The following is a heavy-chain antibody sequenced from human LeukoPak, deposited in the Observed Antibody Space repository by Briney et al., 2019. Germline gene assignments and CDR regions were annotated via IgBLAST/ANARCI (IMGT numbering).Heavy chain of an antibody. CDR2: IYSGGST. J-gene: IGHJ4*02. D-gene: IGHD4-23*01. CDR3: ARSGGGNSESYYFDY. V-gene: IGHV3-53*01. CDR1: GFTVSSNY. Sequence: GGSLRLSCAASGFTVSSNYMSWVRQAPGKGLEWVSVIYSGGSTYYADSVKGRSTISRDNSKNTLYLQMNSLRAEDTAVYYCARSGGGNSESYYFDYWGQGTLVTVSS.